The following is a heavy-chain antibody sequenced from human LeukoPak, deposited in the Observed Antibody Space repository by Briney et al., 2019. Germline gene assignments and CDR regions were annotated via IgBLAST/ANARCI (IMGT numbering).Heavy chain of an antibody. CDR3: ARLRMVRGVLDRVDY. J-gene: IGHJ4*02. CDR2: INHSGST. CDR1: GGSFSGYY. Sequence: PSETLSLTCAVYGGSFSGYYWSWIRQPPGKGLEWIGEINHSGSTNYNPSLKSRVTISVDTSKNQFSLKLSSVTAADTAVYYCARLRMVRGVLDRVDYWGQGTLVTVSS. V-gene: IGHV4-34*01. D-gene: IGHD3-10*01.